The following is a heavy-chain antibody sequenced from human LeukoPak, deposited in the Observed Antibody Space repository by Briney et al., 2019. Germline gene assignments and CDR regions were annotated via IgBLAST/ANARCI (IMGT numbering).Heavy chain of an antibody. J-gene: IGHJ4*02. CDR2: IYYSGST. CDR3: ARQDSGYDPIDY. D-gene: IGHD5-12*01. Sequence: SETLSLTCTVSGGSISSSSYYWGWIRQPPGKGLEWIGSIYYSGSTYYNPSLKSRVTISVDTSKNQFSLKLSSVTAADTAVYYCARQDSGYDPIDYWGQGTLVTVSS. CDR1: GGSISSSSYY. V-gene: IGHV4-39*01.